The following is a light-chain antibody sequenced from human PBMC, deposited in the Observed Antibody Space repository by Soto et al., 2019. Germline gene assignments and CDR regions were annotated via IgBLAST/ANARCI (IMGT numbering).Light chain of an antibody. Sequence: IALTQSPGTLSLSPGERATLPCRAGQNITNNYVAWYQHKPGQAPRLLIYGASSRATGIPVRFSGSGSGTDFTLTISRLEPEDFAAYYCQQHGNSPRTFGQGTKV. CDR2: GAS. V-gene: IGKV3-20*01. J-gene: IGKJ1*01. CDR3: QQHGNSPRT. CDR1: QNITNNY.